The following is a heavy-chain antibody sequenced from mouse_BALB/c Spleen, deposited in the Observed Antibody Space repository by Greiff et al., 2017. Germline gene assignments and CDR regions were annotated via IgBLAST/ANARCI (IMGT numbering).Heavy chain of an antibody. CDR2: ILPGSGST. V-gene: IGHV1-9*01. CDR3: ARRLLYGYVAWFAY. CDR1: GYTFSSYW. J-gene: IGHJ3*01. Sequence: VQLQESGAELMKPGASVKISCKATGYTFSSYWIEWVKQRPGHGLEWIGEILPGSGSTNYNEKFKGKATFTADTSSNTAYMQLSSLTSEDSAVYYCARRLLYGYVAWFAYWGQGTLVTVSA. D-gene: IGHD1-2*01.